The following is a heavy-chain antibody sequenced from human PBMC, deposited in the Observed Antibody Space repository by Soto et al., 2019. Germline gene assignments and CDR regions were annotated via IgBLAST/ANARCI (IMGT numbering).Heavy chain of an antibody. CDR2: INHSGST. CDR1: GGSFSGYY. D-gene: IGHD6-19*01. CDR3: ARVFMRSSGRLLYYYGMDV. Sequence: PSETLSLTCAVYGGSFSGYYLSWIRQPPGKGLEWIGEINHSGSTNYNPSLKSRVTISVDTSKNQFSLKLSSVTAADTAVYYCARVFMRSSGRLLYYYGMDVWGQGTTVTVYS. V-gene: IGHV4-34*01. J-gene: IGHJ6*02.